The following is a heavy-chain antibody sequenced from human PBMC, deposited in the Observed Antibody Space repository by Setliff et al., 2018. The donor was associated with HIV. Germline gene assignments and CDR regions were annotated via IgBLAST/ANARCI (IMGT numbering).Heavy chain of an antibody. D-gene: IGHD3-22*01. V-gene: IGHV1-18*01. J-gene: IGHJ4*02. CDR2: ISAYNGNT. CDR3: AKIAQPDYYDSSGYYPRGAFDI. CDR1: GYTFTSYG. Sequence: ASVKVSCKASGYTFTSYGISWVRQAPGQGLEWMGWISAYNGNTNYAQKLQGRVTMTTDTSTSTAYMELRSLRSDDTAVYYCAKIAQPDYYDSSGYYPRGAFDIWRLGTLVTVSS.